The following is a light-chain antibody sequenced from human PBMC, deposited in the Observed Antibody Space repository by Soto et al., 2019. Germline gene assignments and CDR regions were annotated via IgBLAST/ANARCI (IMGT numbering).Light chain of an antibody. J-gene: IGKJ5*01. V-gene: IGKV3-11*01. Sequence: EIVLTQSPATLSLSPGERATLSCRASQSVSSYLAWYQQKPGQAPRLLIYDASNRATGIPARFSGSGSGTDFTLTISSLEPEDFAVYYCQQRSNSPPDSITCGQGTRLEIK. CDR3: QQRSNSPPDSIT. CDR1: QSVSSY. CDR2: DAS.